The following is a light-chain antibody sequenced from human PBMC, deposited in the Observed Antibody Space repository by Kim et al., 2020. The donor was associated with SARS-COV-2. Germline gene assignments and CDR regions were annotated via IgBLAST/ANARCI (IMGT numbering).Light chain of an antibody. Sequence: GASVKPTCTLSSGHSSYAIEWHQQQPEKGPRYLMKLNSDGSHSKGDGIPDRFSGSSSGAERYLTISSLQSEDEADYYCQTWGTGIGFGGGTKLTVL. CDR1: SGHSSYA. CDR3: QTWGTGIG. CDR2: LNSDGSH. J-gene: IGLJ3*02. V-gene: IGLV4-69*01.